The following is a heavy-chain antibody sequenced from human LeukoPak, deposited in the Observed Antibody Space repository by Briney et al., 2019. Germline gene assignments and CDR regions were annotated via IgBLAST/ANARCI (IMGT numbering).Heavy chain of an antibody. CDR1: GYTFTGYY. V-gene: IGHV1-2*02. CDR3: AIDNYGMLDY. D-gene: IGHD3-9*01. Sequence: ASVKVSCKASGYTFTGYYMHWVRRAPGQGLEWMGWVDPRSGATKCTQKFQGRVTMTRDTSISTVYVELNGLTFDDTAVYYCAIDNYGMLDYWGQGTLVTVSS. CDR2: VDPRSGAT. J-gene: IGHJ4*02.